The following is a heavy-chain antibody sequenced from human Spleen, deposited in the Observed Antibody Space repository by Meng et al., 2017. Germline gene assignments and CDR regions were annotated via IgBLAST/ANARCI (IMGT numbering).Heavy chain of an antibody. CDR2: IRSSGAII. Sequence: GGSLRLSCEASGFTLSNYEMNWVRQAPGKGLERVSYIRSSGAIIDYADSVKGRFTISRDNSKNTLYLQMNSLRAEDTAVYYCARDLGTGTNPDYWGQGTLVTVSS. CDR1: GFTLSNYE. V-gene: IGHV3-48*01. D-gene: IGHD1-1*01. J-gene: IGHJ4*02. CDR3: ARDLGTGTNPDY.